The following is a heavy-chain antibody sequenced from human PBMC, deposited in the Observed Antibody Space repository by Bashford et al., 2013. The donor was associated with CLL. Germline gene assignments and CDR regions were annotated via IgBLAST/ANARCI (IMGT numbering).Heavy chain of an antibody. V-gene: IGHV4-34*01. J-gene: IGHJ5*01. CDR2: INHSGST. CDR3: ARDNNSGWYLLNWFGP. D-gene: IGHD6-19*01. CDR1: GGSFSGYY. Sequence: SETLSLTCAVYGGSFSGYYWSWIRQPPGKGLEWIGEINHSGSTNYNPSLKSRVTISVDTSKNQFSLKLSSVTAADTAVYYCARDNNSGWYLLNWFGPWGQGTTVTVSS.